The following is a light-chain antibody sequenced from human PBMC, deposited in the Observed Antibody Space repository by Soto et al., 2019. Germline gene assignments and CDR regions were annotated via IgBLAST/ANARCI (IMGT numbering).Light chain of an antibody. CDR2: DAS. CDR1: QSISSW. Sequence: DIPMTQAPSTLSASLLDRVTITCRARQSISSWLAWYQHKPGKAPKLLIYDASNLDSGVPSRFSGSGSGTEFSLTISNLQPDDCATYYCQQYENYWTFGQGTKVDI. V-gene: IGKV1-5*01. J-gene: IGKJ1*01. CDR3: QQYENYWT.